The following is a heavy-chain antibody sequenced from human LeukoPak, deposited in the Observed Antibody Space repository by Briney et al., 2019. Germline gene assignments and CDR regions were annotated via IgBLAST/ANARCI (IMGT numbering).Heavy chain of an antibody. CDR3: ARSMYVVVAATDYYGMDV. Sequence: GESLKISCKGSGYSFTSYWIGWVRQMPGKGLEWMGIIYPGDSDTRYSPSFQGQVTISADKSISTAYLQWSSLKASDTAMYYCARSMYVVVAATDYYGMDVWGQGTTVTVSS. CDR2: IYPGDSDT. J-gene: IGHJ6*02. V-gene: IGHV5-51*01. D-gene: IGHD2-15*01. CDR1: GYSFTSYW.